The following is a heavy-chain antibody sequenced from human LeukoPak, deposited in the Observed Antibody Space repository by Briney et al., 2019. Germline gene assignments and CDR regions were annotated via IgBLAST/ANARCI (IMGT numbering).Heavy chain of an antibody. D-gene: IGHD2-8*01. CDR2: IYASGST. CDR3: ARDIRSHNGPGGYYYYYLDV. J-gene: IGHJ6*03. V-gene: IGHV4-61*08. CDR1: GGSISSGGYY. Sequence: PSETLSLTCTVSGGSISSGGYYWSWIRQHPGKGLEWIRRIYASGSTNYNPSLKSRVTLSVDTSSNQFSLALSSVTAADTAVYHCARDIRSHNGPGGYYYYYLDVWGKGTTVTVSS.